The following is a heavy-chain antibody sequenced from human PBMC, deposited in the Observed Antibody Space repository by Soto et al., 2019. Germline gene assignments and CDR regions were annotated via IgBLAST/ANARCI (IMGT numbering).Heavy chain of an antibody. V-gene: IGHV1-69*12. Sequence: QVQLVQSGAEVKKPGSSVKVSCKASGGTFSSYAISWVRQAPGQGLEWMGGIIPIFGTANYAQKFQGRVTITADESTSXAYMELSSLRSEDTAVYYCARVSSVPARQGEIFDYWGQGPLVTVSS. CDR2: IIPIFGTA. D-gene: IGHD6-6*01. CDR1: GGTFSSYA. J-gene: IGHJ4*02. CDR3: ARVSSVPARQGEIFDY.